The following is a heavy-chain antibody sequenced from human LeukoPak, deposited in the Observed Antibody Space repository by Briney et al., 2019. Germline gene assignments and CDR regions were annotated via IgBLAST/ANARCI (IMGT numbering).Heavy chain of an antibody. CDR1: GFTSSSYS. J-gene: IGHJ4*02. D-gene: IGHD6-19*01. V-gene: IGHV3-48*01. CDR2: ISSSSGAI. Sequence: GSLRLSCAVSGFTSSSYSMNWVRKAPGKGLEGVSYISSSSGAIYYADSMKGRFTISRDNAKNSLYLQMNSLRAEDTAVYYCARGPVAALHFDYWGQGTLVTVSS. CDR3: ARGPVAALHFDY.